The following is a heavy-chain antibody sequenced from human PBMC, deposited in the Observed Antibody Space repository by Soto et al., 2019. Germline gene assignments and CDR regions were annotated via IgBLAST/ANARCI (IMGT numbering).Heavy chain of an antibody. Sequence: KPSETLSLTCTVSGGSISSYYWSWIRQPPGKGLEWIGYIYYSGSTNYNPSLKSRVTISVDTSKNQFSLKLSSVTAADTAVYYCARHLPQYCSGGSCLKRKKGASYFDYWGQGTLVTVSS. CDR2: IYYSGST. V-gene: IGHV4-59*08. CDR1: GGSISSYY. D-gene: IGHD2-15*01. CDR3: ARHLPQYCSGGSCLKRKKGASYFDY. J-gene: IGHJ4*02.